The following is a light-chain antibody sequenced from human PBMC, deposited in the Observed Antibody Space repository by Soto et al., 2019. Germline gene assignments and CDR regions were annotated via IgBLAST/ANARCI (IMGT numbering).Light chain of an antibody. J-gene: IGKJ2*01. V-gene: IGKV1-9*01. CDR1: QGINIF. CDR3: QQRNSYPRT. CDR2: AAS. Sequence: DMQLTQSPSFLSASVGDRVTITCRASQGINIFLAWFQQKPGKAPNLLISAASTLQSGVPSRFSGSGSETEFTLTITSLQPEDSATYYCQQRNSYPRTVGQGTKVDSK.